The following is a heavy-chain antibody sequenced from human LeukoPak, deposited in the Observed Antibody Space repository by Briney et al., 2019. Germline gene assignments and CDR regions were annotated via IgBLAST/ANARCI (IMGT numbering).Heavy chain of an antibody. V-gene: IGHV3-7*01. Sequence: GGSLRLSCAASGFIFSRSWMNWVRQAPGKGLEWVANVDQDGSDTKYVDSVKGRFTISRDNSKNLLYLQMNSLRVEDTAVYFCAGPASLYLGAEDQGFESWGQGTLVIVSS. CDR1: GFIFSRSW. CDR3: AGPASLYLGAEDQGFES. J-gene: IGHJ4*02. CDR2: VDQDGSDT. D-gene: IGHD2/OR15-2a*01.